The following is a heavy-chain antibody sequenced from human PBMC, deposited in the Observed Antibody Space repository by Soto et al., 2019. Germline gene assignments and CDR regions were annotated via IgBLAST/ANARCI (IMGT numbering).Heavy chain of an antibody. CDR1: GYTFIGYY. CDR3: ARGYCSGGSCYDMDV. D-gene: IGHD2-15*01. Sequence: ASVKVSCKASGYTFIGYYMHWVRQAPGQGLEWMGWINPNSGGTNYAQKFQGWVTMTRDTSISTAYMELSRLRSDDTAVYYCARGYCSGGSCYDMDVWGQGTTVTVS. CDR2: INPNSGGT. V-gene: IGHV1-2*04. J-gene: IGHJ6*02.